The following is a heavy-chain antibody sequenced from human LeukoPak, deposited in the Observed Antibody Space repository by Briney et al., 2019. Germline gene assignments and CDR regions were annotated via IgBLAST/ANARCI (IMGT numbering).Heavy chain of an antibody. CDR2: XXXXVSNI. Sequence: FSXYEMXWVRQXXGXXLXGXXXXXXXVSNIYYADSVKGRFTISRDNAKNSLYLQMNSLRAEDTAVYYCASPLTYYYDSSGYKYFDYWGQGTLVTVSS. CDR3: ASPLTYYYDSSGYKYFDY. V-gene: IGHV3-48*03. J-gene: IGHJ4*02. CDR1: FSXYE. D-gene: IGHD3-22*01.